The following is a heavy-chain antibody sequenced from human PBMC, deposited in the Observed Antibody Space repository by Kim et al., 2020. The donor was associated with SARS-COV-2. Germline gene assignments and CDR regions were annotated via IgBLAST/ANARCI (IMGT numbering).Heavy chain of an antibody. CDR3: ARGRYDFWSGYYITDAFDI. J-gene: IGHJ3*02. Sequence: ASVKVSCKASGYTFTSYAMNWVRQAPGQGLEWMGWINTNTGNPTYAQGFTGRFVFSLDTSVSTAYLQISSLKAEDTAVYYCARGRYDFWSGYYITDAFDIWGQGTMVTVSS. CDR1: GYTFTSYA. D-gene: IGHD3-3*01. V-gene: IGHV7-4-1*02. CDR2: INTNTGNP.